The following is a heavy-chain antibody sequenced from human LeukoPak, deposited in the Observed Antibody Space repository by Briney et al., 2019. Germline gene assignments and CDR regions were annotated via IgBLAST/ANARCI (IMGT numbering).Heavy chain of an antibody. J-gene: IGHJ4*02. CDR3: AKATEELSY. CDR2: ISYDGSNK. V-gene: IGHV3-30-3*01. CDR1: GFTFSSYA. Sequence: GGSLRLSCAASGFTFSSYAMHWVRQAPGKGLEWVAVISYDGSNKYYADSVKGRFTISRDNSKNTLYLQMNSLRAEDTAVYYCAKATEELSYWGQGTLVTVSS. D-gene: IGHD4-11*01.